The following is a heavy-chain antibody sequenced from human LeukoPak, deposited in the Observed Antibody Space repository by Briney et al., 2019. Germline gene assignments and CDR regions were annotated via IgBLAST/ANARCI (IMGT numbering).Heavy chain of an antibody. Sequence: ASVKVSCKASGFTFTSYYMHWVRQAPGQGLEWMGIINFSGGSTSYPQKFQGRVTMTRDTSTSTVYMELSSLRSEDTAVYYCACVVRGAFDIWGQGTLVTVSA. D-gene: IGHD2-21*01. V-gene: IGHV1-46*03. J-gene: IGHJ3*02. CDR3: ACVVRGAFDI. CDR1: GFTFTSYY. CDR2: INFSGGST.